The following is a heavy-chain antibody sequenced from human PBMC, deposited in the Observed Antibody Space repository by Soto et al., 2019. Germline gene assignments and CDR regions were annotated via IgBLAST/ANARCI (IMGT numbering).Heavy chain of an antibody. CDR1: SASIISEQR. CDR3: ARSFGWYAIDQ. V-gene: IGHV4-4*02. J-gene: IGHJ4*02. Sequence: QMQLQESGPGLVKPSETLSLTCAVSSASIISEQRWSWVRQPPGKGLEWIGEIHHSGSTHNNPSLRSRVTLSVDKPKNQFSLNLNSVPAADTAVYYCARSFGWYAIDQWGQGTLVIVSS. D-gene: IGHD6-19*01. CDR2: IHHSGST.